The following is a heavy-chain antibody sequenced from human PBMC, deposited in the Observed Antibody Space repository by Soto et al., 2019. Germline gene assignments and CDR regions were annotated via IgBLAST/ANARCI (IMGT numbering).Heavy chain of an antibody. J-gene: IGHJ4*02. CDR3: ARSPNTQLFDS. D-gene: IGHD1-1*01. CDR1: GYLFTTYG. CDR2: ISPYNGNT. Sequence: QVQLVQSGAEVTKPGASVNVSCKASGYLFTTYGVGWVRQAPGQGLEWIGWISPYNGNTKFAQNFRGRATMTTDTSTDTAYMELRNLRSDDTAIYYSARSPNTQLFDSWGQGTLVTVSS. V-gene: IGHV1-18*01.